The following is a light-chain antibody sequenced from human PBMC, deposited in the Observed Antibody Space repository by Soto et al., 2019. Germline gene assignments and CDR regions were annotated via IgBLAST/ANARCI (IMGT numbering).Light chain of an antibody. CDR3: KQYYSPPVT. Sequence: DIVMTQSPDSLAVSLGERATINCKSSQSVSTNNKNYLTWYQLKPGQPPKLLIYWASTRESGVPDRFTGSGSGTHFSLTIRSLQAEDVAVYYCKQYYSPPVTFGGGTKVEIK. CDR1: QSVSTNNKNY. CDR2: WAS. V-gene: IGKV4-1*01. J-gene: IGKJ4*01.